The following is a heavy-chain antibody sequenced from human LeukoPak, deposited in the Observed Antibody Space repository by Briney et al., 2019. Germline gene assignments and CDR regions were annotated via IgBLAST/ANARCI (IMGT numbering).Heavy chain of an antibody. CDR2: ISSSGSTI. CDR1: GFTFSSYG. J-gene: IGHJ4*02. D-gene: IGHD3-10*01. V-gene: IGHV3-48*04. Sequence: GGSLRLSCAASGFTFSSYGMHWVRQAPGKGLEWVSYISSSGSTIYYADSAKGRFTISRDNAKNTLYLQMNSLRAEDTAVYYCAREYRSGDFDYWGQGTLVTVSS. CDR3: AREYRSGDFDY.